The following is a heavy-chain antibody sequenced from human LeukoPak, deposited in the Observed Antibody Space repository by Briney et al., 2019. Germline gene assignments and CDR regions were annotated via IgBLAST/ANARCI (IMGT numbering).Heavy chain of an antibody. CDR1: GFTFSSYG. D-gene: IGHD3-22*01. Sequence: GGSLRLSCAASGFTFSSYGMHWVRRAPGKGLEWVAFIRYDGSNKYYADSVKGRFTISRDNSKNTLYLQMNSLRAEDTAVYYCAPYYYDSSGYWGQGTLVTVSS. CDR2: IRYDGSNK. V-gene: IGHV3-30*02. CDR3: APYYYDSSGY. J-gene: IGHJ4*02.